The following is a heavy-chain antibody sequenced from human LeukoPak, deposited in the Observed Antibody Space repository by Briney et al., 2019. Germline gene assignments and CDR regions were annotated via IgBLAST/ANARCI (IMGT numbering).Heavy chain of an antibody. CDR1: GLTFNKYW. CDR3: ARESGEFGLGYQLDP. V-gene: IGHV3-7*03. D-gene: IGHD2-2*01. J-gene: IGHJ5*02. Sequence: GGSLRLSCAASGLTFNKYWMSWVRQAPGKGLEWVANIKQDGSEKYYVDSVKGRFTISRDNAKNSLYLQMNSLRAEDTAVYYCARESGEFGLGYQLDPWGQGTLVSVSS. CDR2: IKQDGSEK.